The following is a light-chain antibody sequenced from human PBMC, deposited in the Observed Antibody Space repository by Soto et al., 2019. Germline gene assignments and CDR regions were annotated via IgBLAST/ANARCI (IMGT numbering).Light chain of an antibody. CDR1: QDIRNF. Sequence: DIQMTQSPTSLSASVGDRVTITCRASQDIRNFVAWYQQKPGKAPKLLIYAASTLQSGVPSRFSGSGSGTDVTLTINSLQPEYVATYSFQKYSSVPVFGPGTKVEIK. J-gene: IGKJ3*01. V-gene: IGKV1-27*01. CDR3: QKYSSVPV. CDR2: AAS.